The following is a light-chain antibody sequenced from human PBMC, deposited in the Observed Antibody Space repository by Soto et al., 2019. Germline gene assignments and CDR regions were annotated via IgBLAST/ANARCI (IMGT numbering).Light chain of an antibody. Sequence: DIQMTQSPSTLSASVGDRVIITCRASQSIENWLAWYQQKPGKAPKLFILKASTLEIGVPSRFSGSGSGTECTLSISSLQPDDFATYFCQQYESFPRTFGQGTKVEIK. CDR2: KAS. CDR3: QQYESFPRT. V-gene: IGKV1-5*03. CDR1: QSIENW. J-gene: IGKJ1*01.